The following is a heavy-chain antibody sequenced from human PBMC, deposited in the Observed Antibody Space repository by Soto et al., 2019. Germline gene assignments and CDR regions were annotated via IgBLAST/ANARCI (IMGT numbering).Heavy chain of an antibody. D-gene: IGHD2-21*02. J-gene: IGHJ4*02. CDR3: ARDPVAYCGGDCRSFDY. CDR1: GFTFSSYA. V-gene: IGHV3-30-3*01. Sequence: QVQLVESGGGVVQPGRSLRLSCAASGFTFSSYAMHWVRQAPGKGLEWVAVISYDGSNKYYADSVKGRFTISRDNSKNTRDLQMNSLRAEDTAVYYCARDPVAYCGGDCRSFDYWGQGTLVTVSS. CDR2: ISYDGSNK.